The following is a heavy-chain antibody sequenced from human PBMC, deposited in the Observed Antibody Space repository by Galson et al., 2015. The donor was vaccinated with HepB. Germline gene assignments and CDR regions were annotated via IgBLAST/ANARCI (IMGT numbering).Heavy chain of an antibody. V-gene: IGHV3-74*01. D-gene: IGHD3-22*01. CDR2: INSDGSST. CDR1: GFTFSSYW. CDR3: ASRGYYDSSDYYYGMDV. Sequence: SLRLSCAASGFTFSSYWMHWVRQAPGKGLVWVSRINSDGSSTSYADSVKGRFTISRDNAKNTLYLQMNSLRAEDTAVYYCASRGYYDSSDYYYGMDVWGQGTTVTVSS. J-gene: IGHJ6*02.